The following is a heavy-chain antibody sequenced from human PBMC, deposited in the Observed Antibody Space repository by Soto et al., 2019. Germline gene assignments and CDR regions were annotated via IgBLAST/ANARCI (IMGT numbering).Heavy chain of an antibody. CDR3: AKDIVVVPAATYSYYGMDV. D-gene: IGHD2-2*01. CDR1: GFTFSSYA. Sequence: GGSLRLSCAASGFTFSSYAMCWVRQAPGKGLEWVSSISVSGDRTFYADSVKGRFTISRDNSRNTLHLQMNSLRAEDTALYYCAKDIVVVPAATYSYYGMDVSGQGTTLTVSS. J-gene: IGHJ6*02. CDR2: ISVSGDRT. V-gene: IGHV3-23*01.